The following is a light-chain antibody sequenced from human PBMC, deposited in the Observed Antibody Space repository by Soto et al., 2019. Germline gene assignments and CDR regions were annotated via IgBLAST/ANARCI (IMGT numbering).Light chain of an antibody. CDR1: QNIYNN. CDR2: FAS. J-gene: IGKJ4*01. CDR3: QQYSDWTLT. Sequence: EIVMSQSPATLSVSPGEKVTLSCRASQNIYNNLAWYQQKPGQVPRLLIYFASTRATGIPARFSGSGSATEFTLTISTLQSEDFAVYYCQQYSDWTLTFGGGTKVE. V-gene: IGKV3-15*01.